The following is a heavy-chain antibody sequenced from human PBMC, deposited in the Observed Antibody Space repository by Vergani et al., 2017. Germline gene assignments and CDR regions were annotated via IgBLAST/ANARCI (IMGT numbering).Heavy chain of an antibody. V-gene: IGHV3-9*01. CDR1: GFTFDDYA. CDR3: AKEGDGSGRVDV. J-gene: IGHJ6*04. D-gene: IGHD5-24*01. Sequence: EVQLVESGGGLVQPGRFLRLSCAASGFTFDDYAMHWVRQAPGRGLEWVSGIRWNSGSIGYADSVQGRFTISRDNAKNTLYLQMDSLRAEDTALYYCAKEGDGSGRVDVWSKGTTVSVSS. CDR2: IRWNSGSI.